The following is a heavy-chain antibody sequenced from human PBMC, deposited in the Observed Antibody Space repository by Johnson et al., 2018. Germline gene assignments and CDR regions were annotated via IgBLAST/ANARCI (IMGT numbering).Heavy chain of an antibody. V-gene: IGHV3-NL1*01. CDR1: GFTFSSYG. Sequence: QVQLVESGGGVVQPGRSLRLSCAASGFTFSSYGMHWVRQAPGKGLEWVSIIYSGGGTNFADSVKGRFTISRDNSKNTLDLQMNSLRAEDTAVYYCAKDPGGYSSSSEYFQHWGQGTLVTVSS. CDR2: IYSGGGT. D-gene: IGHD6-13*01. CDR3: AKDPGGYSSSSEYFQH. J-gene: IGHJ1*01.